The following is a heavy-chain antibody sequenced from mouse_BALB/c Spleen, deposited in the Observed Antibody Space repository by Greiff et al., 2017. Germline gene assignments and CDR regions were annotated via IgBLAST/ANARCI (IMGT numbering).Heavy chain of an antibody. D-gene: IGHD2-4*01. Sequence: VQLQQSGAELVKPGASVKLSCTASGFNIKDTYMHWVKQRPEQGLEWIGRIDPENGDTEYAPKFQGKATMTADTSSNTAYLQLSSLTSEDTAVYYCIDYDGGYAMDYWGQGTSVTVSS. CDR3: IDYDGGYAMDY. J-gene: IGHJ4*01. CDR1: GFNIKDTY. V-gene: IGHV14-1*01. CDR2: IDPENGDT.